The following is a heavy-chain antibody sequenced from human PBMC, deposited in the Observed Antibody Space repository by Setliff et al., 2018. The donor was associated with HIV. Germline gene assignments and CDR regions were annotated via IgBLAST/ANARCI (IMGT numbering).Heavy chain of an antibody. D-gene: IGHD3-16*01. J-gene: IGHJ6*03. CDR2: VCQRGGI. CDR3: VRASRDYYYYYMDA. CDR1: GDSINTPHC. V-gene: IGHV4-4*02. Sequence: PSETLSLTCAVSGDSINTPHCWSWVRQSLEKGLEWIGEVCQRGGINYNPFLWSRASISMDKPRNYFSLEMASMTAADTAIYYCVRASRDYYYYYMDAWGRGTTVTVSS.